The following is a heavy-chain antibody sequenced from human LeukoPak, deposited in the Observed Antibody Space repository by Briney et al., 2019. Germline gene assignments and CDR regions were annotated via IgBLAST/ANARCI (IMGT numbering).Heavy chain of an antibody. D-gene: IGHD1/OR15-1a*01. Sequence: GGSLRLSCAASGSSVTTSYLSWVRQAPGKGLEWVSLIYSGGSTYYADSVKGRFSISRDKSKNTLYLQINSLRADDTAVYYCARASTDNWYNYFDLWGQGTPVTVSS. J-gene: IGHJ4*02. CDR3: ARASTDNWYNYFDL. CDR2: IYSGGST. CDR1: GSSVTTSY. V-gene: IGHV3-66*01.